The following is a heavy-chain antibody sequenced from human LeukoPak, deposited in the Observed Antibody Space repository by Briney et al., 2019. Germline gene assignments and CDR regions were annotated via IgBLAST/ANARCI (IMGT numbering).Heavy chain of an antibody. Sequence: PGGSLRLSCAASGFTFEDYAMHWVRQAPGKGLEWVSGISSNSGSTSYADSVRGRFTISRDNAKTSLYLQMNSLRVEDTAFYYCTRDKSSHIDFWGQGTLATVSS. CDR1: GFTFEDYA. D-gene: IGHD2-2*01. J-gene: IGHJ4*02. CDR2: ISSNSGST. CDR3: TRDKSSHIDF. V-gene: IGHV3-9*01.